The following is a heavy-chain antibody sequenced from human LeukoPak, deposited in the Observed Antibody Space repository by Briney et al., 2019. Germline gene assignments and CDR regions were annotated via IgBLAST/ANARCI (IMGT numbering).Heavy chain of an antibody. CDR2: INHSGST. V-gene: IGHV4-34*01. CDR1: GGSFSGYY. Sequence: PSETLSLTRAVYGGSFSGYYWSWIRQPPGKGLEWIGEINHSGSTNYNPSLKSRVTISVETSKNQFSLKLSSVTAADTAVYYCARGRGYCSSTSCYGVNDYWGQGTLVTVSS. CDR3: ARGRGYCSSTSCYGVNDY. D-gene: IGHD2-2*01. J-gene: IGHJ4*02.